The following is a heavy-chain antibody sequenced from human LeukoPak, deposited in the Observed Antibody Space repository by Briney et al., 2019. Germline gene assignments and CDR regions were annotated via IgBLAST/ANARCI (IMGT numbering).Heavy chain of an antibody. CDR2: ISYDGSNK. V-gene: IGHV3-30*01. CDR1: GFTFSSYA. D-gene: IGHD3-22*01. CDR3: ARGGGLFAYFDY. Sequence: GGSLILSCAASGFTFSSYAMHWVRQAPGKGLEWVAVISYDGSNKYYADSVKGRFTISRDNSKNTLYLQMNSLRAEDTAVYYCARGGGLFAYFDYWGQGTLVTVSS. J-gene: IGHJ4*02.